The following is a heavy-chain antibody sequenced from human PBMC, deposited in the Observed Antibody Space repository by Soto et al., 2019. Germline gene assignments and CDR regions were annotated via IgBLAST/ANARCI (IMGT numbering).Heavy chain of an antibody. J-gene: IGHJ6*02. V-gene: IGHV1-18*04. D-gene: IGHD5-12*01. CDR3: ARDLDFPMATISYYYYYYGMDV. CDR2: ISAYNGNT. CDR1: GYTFTSYG. Sequence: QVQLVQSGAEVKKPGASVKVSCKASGYTFTSYGISWVRQAPGQGLEWMGWISAYNGNTNYAQKVQRRVTMTTDTSTSTAYMELRSLRSDDTAVYYCARDLDFPMATISYYYYYYGMDVWGQGTTVTVSS.